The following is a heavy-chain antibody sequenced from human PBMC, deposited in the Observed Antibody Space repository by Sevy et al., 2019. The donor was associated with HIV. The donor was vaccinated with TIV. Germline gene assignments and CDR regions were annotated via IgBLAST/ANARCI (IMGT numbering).Heavy chain of an antibody. CDR2: INGGGGST. CDR1: GFRFSAFG. V-gene: IGHV3-23*01. CDR3: AKAPYYDFWSHNYNNWFDP. J-gene: IGHJ5*02. D-gene: IGHD3-3*01. Sequence: GGSLRLSCVASGFRFSAFGMAWVRHAAGEGLEWVSGINGGGGSTYYRNSVKGRFTVSRDNSKNTVYLQMNSLRADDTAVYYCAKAPYYDFWSHNYNNWFDPWGQGTLVTVSS.